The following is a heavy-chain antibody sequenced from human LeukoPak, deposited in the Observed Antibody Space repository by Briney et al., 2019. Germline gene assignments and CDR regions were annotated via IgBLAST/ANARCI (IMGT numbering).Heavy chain of an antibody. D-gene: IGHD2-2*01. Sequence: SETLSLTCTVSGGSITSGYYYWSWIRQPPGKRLEWIGRIYTSGSTNYNPSLKSRVTMSVDTSKNQFSLKLSSVTAADTAVYYCARDPQNRYCSSTSCFSGGYYYYMDVWGKGTTVTISS. CDR1: GGSITSGYYY. J-gene: IGHJ6*03. CDR2: IYTSGST. CDR3: ARDPQNRYCSSTSCFSGGYYYYMDV. V-gene: IGHV4-61*02.